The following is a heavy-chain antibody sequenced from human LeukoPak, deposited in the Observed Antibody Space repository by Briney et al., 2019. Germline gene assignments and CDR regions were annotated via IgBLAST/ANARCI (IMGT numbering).Heavy chain of an antibody. CDR3: AREDEGELKSIDY. Sequence: PGGFLRLSCAASGFTFSSYSMNWVRQAPGKGLEWVSSISSSSSYIYYADSVKGRFTISRDNAKNSLYLQMNSLRAEDTAVYYCAREDEGELKSIDYWGQGTLVTVSS. D-gene: IGHD1-26*01. J-gene: IGHJ4*02. CDR1: GFTFSSYS. CDR2: ISSSSSYI. V-gene: IGHV3-21*01.